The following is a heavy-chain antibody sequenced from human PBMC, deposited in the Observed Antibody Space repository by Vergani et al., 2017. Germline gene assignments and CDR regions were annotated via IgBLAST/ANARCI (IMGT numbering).Heavy chain of an antibody. Sequence: EVQLVESGGGLVKPGGSLRLSCAASGFTFSSYSMNWVRQAPGKGLEWVSSISSSSSYIYYADSVKGRFTISRDNSKNTLYLQMNSLRAEDTAVYYCAKDWGYYDFWSGYWGFDYWGQGTLVTVSS. CDR1: GFTFSSYS. CDR3: AKDWGYYDFWSGYWGFDY. V-gene: IGHV3-21*04. D-gene: IGHD3-3*01. CDR2: ISSSSSYI. J-gene: IGHJ4*02.